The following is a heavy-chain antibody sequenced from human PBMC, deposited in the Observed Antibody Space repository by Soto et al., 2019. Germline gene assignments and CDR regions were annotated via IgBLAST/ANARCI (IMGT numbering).Heavy chain of an antibody. V-gene: IGHV4-59*01. CDR1: GGSISSYY. D-gene: IGHD3-10*01. CDR3: ARGGNYGSGSYYIGGKGSSWFDP. CDR2: IYYSGST. J-gene: IGHJ5*02. Sequence: SETLSLTCTVSGGSISSYYWSWIRQPPGKGLEWIGYIYYSGSTNYNPSLKSRVTISVDTSKNQFSLKLSSVTAADTAVYYCARGGNYGSGSYYIGGKGSSWFDPWGQGTLVTVSS.